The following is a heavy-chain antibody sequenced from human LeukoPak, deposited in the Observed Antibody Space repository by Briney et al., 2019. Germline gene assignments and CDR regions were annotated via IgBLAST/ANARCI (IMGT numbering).Heavy chain of an antibody. J-gene: IGHJ3*02. D-gene: IGHD4-23*01. V-gene: IGHV3-74*01. CDR3: ARGGYGGNSGDAFDI. CDR1: GFTFTGYW. Sequence: PGGSLRLSSAASGFTFTGYWMHWVRQVPGKGLVWVARINGDGSSTTYADFVKGRFTISRDNAKNTLDLQMNSLRAEDTAVYYCARGGYGGNSGDAFDIWGQGTMVTVSS. CDR2: INGDGSST.